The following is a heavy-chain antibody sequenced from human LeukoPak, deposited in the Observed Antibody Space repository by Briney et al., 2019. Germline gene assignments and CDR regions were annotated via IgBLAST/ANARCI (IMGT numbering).Heavy chain of an antibody. Sequence: PGGSLRLSCAASGFTFSSYYMNWVRQAPGKGLEWVSSISSSSSYIYYADSVKGRFTISRDNAKNSLYLQMNSLRAEDTAVYYCARDDVWGSYRYTPLDYWGQGTLVTVSS. CDR3: ARDDVWGSYRYTPLDY. J-gene: IGHJ4*02. CDR1: GFTFSSYY. CDR2: ISSSSSYI. V-gene: IGHV3-21*01. D-gene: IGHD3-16*02.